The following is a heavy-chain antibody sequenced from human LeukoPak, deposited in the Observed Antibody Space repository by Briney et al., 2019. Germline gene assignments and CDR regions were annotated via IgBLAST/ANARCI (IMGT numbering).Heavy chain of an antibody. CDR1: GGSISSYY. CDR2: IYYSGST. V-gene: IGHV4-59*08. CDR3: ARQKYGDYVWFDP. Sequence: PSETLSLTCTVSGGSISSYYWSWIRQPPGKGLEWIGYIYYSGSTNYNPSLKSRVTISVDTSKNQFSLELSSVTAADTAVYYCARQKYGDYVWFDPWGQGTLVTVSS. D-gene: IGHD4-17*01. J-gene: IGHJ5*02.